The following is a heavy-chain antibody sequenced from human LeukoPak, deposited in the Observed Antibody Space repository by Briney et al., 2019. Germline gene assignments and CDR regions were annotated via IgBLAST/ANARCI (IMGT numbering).Heavy chain of an antibody. Sequence: GGSLRLSCRASGFTFSRFAFHWVRQTPDRGLEWVAIISYDGNVIYYADSVEGRFTISRDDSRNTVTLQMDSLRVEDSAVYYCARSKGYGDREYYFDYWGQGTLVTVSS. CDR1: GFTFSRFA. D-gene: IGHD4-17*01. V-gene: IGHV3-30*04. CDR3: ARSKGYGDREYYFDY. CDR2: ISYDGNVI. J-gene: IGHJ4*02.